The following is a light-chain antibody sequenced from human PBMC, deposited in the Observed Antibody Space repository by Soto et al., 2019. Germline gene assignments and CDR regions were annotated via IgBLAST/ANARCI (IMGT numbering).Light chain of an antibody. J-gene: IGKJ1*01. CDR1: QRVSDY. Sequence: IVLTQSPGTLSLSPGERATLSCRASQRVSDYLAWYQQRPGQAHRLLIFGASTRATGFPARFSGSGSGTEFTLTISSLQSEDFAVYYCQQYKDWPHTFGQGTKVDI. CDR3: QQYKDWPHT. V-gene: IGKV3-15*01. CDR2: GAS.